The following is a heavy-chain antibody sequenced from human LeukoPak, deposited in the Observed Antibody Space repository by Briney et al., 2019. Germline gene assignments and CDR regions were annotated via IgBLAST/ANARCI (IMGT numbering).Heavy chain of an antibody. V-gene: IGHV3-30*18. CDR1: GFTFDDYA. CDR3: AKYSSGF. CDR2: ISYDGSNE. J-gene: IGHJ4*02. D-gene: IGHD2-21*01. Sequence: PGWSLRLSCAASGFTFDDYAMHWVRQAPGKGLEWVAAISYDGSNEYYADSVKGRFTISRDNSKNTLYLQMNSLRAEDTSVYYCAKYSSGFWGQGTLVTVSS.